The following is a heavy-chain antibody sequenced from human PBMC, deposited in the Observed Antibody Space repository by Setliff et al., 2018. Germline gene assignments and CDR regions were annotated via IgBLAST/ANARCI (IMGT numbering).Heavy chain of an antibody. CDR1: GFTFSSYW. D-gene: IGHD6-13*01. J-gene: IGHJ4*02. CDR3: AGDQKSLSAGTSFYY. V-gene: IGHV3-74*01. Sequence: GGSLRLSCAASGFTFSSYWMHWVRQAPGKGLVWVSRINSDGSTTSFADSVKGRFTISRDNAKNTLYLQMNSLRAEDTAVYYCAGDQKSLSAGTSFYYWGQGTLVTVSS. CDR2: INSDGSTT.